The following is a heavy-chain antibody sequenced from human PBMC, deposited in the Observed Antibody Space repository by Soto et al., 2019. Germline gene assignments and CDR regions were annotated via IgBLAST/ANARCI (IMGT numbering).Heavy chain of an antibody. CDR1: GGSISSYY. CDR3: ARHGRVEASVPDYFAL. Sequence: SETLSLTCTVSGGSISSYYWSWIRRPPGKGLEWIGYIYYSGSTNYNPSLKSRITISVDTSKNQFSLKLSSVTAADAAVYYCARHGRVEASVPDYFALWGQGALVTVSS. J-gene: IGHJ4*02. D-gene: IGHD2-15*01. V-gene: IGHV4-59*08. CDR2: IYYSGST.